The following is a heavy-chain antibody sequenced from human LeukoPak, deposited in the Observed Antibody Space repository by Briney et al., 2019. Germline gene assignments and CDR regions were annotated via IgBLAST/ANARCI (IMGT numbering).Heavy chain of an antibody. CDR3: ANGGYNPTDY. D-gene: IGHD5-24*01. CDR1: GFTFSSYG. J-gene: IGHJ4*02. CDR2: ISYDGSNK. Sequence: GGSLRLSCAASGFTFSSYGMHWVRQAPGKGLEWVAVISYDGSNKYYADSVKGRFTISRDSSKNTLYLQMNSLRAEDTAVYYCANGGYNPTDYWGQGTLVTVSS. V-gene: IGHV3-30*18.